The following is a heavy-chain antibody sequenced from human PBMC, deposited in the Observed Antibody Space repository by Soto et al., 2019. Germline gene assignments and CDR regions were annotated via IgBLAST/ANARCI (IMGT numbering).Heavy chain of an antibody. CDR2: SIPIFGTA. V-gene: IGHV1-69*13. Sequence: ASVKVSCKASGGTFNNYPITWVLQAPGEGLEWMGGSIPIFGTANYAQKFQGRVTISVDESTSTAYMELSSLRSEDTAVYYCARGRGYSGDDHYYYFDMDVWGQGTTVTVSS. J-gene: IGHJ6*02. CDR1: GGTFNNYP. CDR3: ARGRGYSGDDHYYYFDMDV. D-gene: IGHD5-12*01.